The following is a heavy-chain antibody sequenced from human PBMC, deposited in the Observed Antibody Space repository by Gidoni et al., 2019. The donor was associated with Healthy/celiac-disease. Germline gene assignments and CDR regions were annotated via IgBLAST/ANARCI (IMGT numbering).Heavy chain of an antibody. CDR3: ARGVLVVHPNWYFDL. V-gene: IGHV4-38-2*01. CDR2: IYHSGST. CDR1: GYSISSGYY. J-gene: IGHJ2*01. D-gene: IGHD2-8*02. Sequence: QVQLQESGPGLVKPSETLSLTCAVSGYSISSGYYWGWIRQPPGKGLEWIGSIYHSGSTYYNPSLKSRVTISVDTSKNQFSLKLSSVTAADTAVYYCARGVLVVHPNWYFDLWGRGTLVTVSS.